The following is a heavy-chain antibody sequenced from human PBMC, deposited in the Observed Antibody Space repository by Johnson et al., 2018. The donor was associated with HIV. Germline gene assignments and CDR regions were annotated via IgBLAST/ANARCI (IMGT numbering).Heavy chain of an antibody. CDR2: IGTAGDT. J-gene: IGHJ3*02. CDR3: AKVGGLRWQTWGAFDI. Sequence: VQLVESGGGLVQPGGSLRLSCAASGFTFSSYDMHWVRQATGKGLEWVSAIGTAGDTYYADSVKGRFTISRDNSKNTLYLQMNSLRAEDTAVYYCAKVGGLRWQTWGAFDIWGQGTMVTVSS. CDR1: GFTFSSYD. D-gene: IGHD4-23*01. V-gene: IGHV3-13*01.